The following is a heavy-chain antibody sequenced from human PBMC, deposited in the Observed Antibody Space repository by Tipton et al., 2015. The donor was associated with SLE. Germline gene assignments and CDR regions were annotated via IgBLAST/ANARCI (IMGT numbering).Heavy chain of an antibody. J-gene: IGHJ4*02. Sequence: TLSLTCTVSGGSISSHYWSWIRQPPGKGLEWIGCIYYSGSTNYNPSLKSRVTISVDTSKNQFSLKLSSVTAADTAVYYCARGDYGDDFDYWGQGTLVTVSS. V-gene: IGHV4-59*11. CDR2: IYYSGST. CDR1: GGSISSHY. CDR3: ARGDYGDDFDY. D-gene: IGHD4-17*01.